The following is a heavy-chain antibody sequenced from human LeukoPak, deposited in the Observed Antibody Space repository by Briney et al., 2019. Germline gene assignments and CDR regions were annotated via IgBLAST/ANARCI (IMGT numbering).Heavy chain of an antibody. CDR1: GFIFNSYT. J-gene: IGHJ4*02. CDR2: IKQDGSEK. V-gene: IGHV3-7*03. Sequence: GGSLRLSCAASGFIFNSYTMSWVRQAPGKGLEWVANIKQDGSEKYYVDSVKGRFTISRDNAKNSLYLQMNSLRAEDTAVYYCAKDLGGRGDYWGQGTLVTVSS. D-gene: IGHD3-10*01. CDR3: AKDLGGRGDY.